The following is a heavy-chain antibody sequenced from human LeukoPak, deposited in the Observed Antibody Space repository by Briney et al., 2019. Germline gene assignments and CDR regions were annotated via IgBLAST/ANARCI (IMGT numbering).Heavy chain of an antibody. V-gene: IGHV3-30*04. CDR2: ISYDGSNK. Sequence: GGSLRLSCAASGFTFSSYAMHWVRQAPGKGLEWVAVISYDGSNKYYADSVKGRFTISRDNSKNTLYLQMNSLRAEDTAVYYCATQHIVVVTAIPYHDYWGQGTLVTVSS. CDR3: ATQHIVVVTAIPYHDY. J-gene: IGHJ4*02. CDR1: GFTFSSYA. D-gene: IGHD2-21*02.